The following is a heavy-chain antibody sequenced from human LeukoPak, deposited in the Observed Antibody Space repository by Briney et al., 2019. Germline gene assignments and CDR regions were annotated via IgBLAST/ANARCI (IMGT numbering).Heavy chain of an antibody. CDR2: ISSSGSTI. CDR1: GFTFSSYE. J-gene: IGHJ6*02. Sequence: GGSLRLSCAASGFTFSSYEMNWVRQAPGKGLEWVSYISSSGSTIYYADSVKGRFTISRDNAKNSLYLQMNSLRAEDTAVYYCARVGDSSSWYNYYYYYGMDVWGQGTTVTVSS. CDR3: ARVGDSSSWYNYYYYYGMDV. D-gene: IGHD6-13*01. V-gene: IGHV3-48*03.